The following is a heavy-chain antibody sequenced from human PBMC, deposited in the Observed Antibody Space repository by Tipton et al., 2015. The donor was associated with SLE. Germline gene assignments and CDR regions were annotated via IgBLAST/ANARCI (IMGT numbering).Heavy chain of an antibody. Sequence: QSGAEVKTPGASVKVSCKASGYSFISYYMHWVRQAPGQGLEWMGIINPSGGSTRYAQKFQGRVTMTRDTSTSTVYMELSSLRSEDTAVYYCARANYDILTGYSAYYFDYWGQGTLVTVSS. D-gene: IGHD3-9*01. CDR3: ARANYDILTGYSAYYFDY. J-gene: IGHJ4*02. V-gene: IGHV1-46*01. CDR1: GYSFISYY. CDR2: INPSGGST.